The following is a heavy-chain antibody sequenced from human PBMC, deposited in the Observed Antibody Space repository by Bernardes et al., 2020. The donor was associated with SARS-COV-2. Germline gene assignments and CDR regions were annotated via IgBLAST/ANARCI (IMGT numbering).Heavy chain of an antibody. CDR2: ISSTSSHI. Sequence: GCLSRSCAASGFTISLYSMNWVRPAPGRGLEWVSSISSTSSHIYYADSLRGRFTVSRDNAKNSLYLQMNSLRAEDTAVYYCARDAHYYGSGSYYIDDYYYYGMDVWGQGTTVTVSS. CDR3: ARDAHYYGSGSYYIDDYYYYGMDV. J-gene: IGHJ6*02. D-gene: IGHD3-10*01. CDR1: GFTISLYS. V-gene: IGHV3-21*01.